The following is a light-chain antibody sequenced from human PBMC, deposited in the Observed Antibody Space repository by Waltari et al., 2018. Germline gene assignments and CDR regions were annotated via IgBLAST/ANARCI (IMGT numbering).Light chain of an antibody. CDR3: QQYYSVLPYA. V-gene: IGKV4-1*01. CDR2: WAS. Sequence: DIVLTQSPHSLPAPLRVLSPINCSSLSTVLYSVNNKDYLAWYQQKPGQPPKLLIYWASTRESGVPDRFSGSGSGTDFTLTINSVQAEDVAVYYCQQYYSVLPYAFGPGTKVEIK. CDR1: STVLYSVNNKDY. J-gene: IGKJ3*01.